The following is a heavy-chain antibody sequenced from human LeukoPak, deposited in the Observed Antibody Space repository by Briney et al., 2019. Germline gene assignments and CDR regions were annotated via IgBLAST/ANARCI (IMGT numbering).Heavy chain of an antibody. D-gene: IGHD2-15*01. V-gene: IGHV4-39*07. CDR3: ARANNLYCSGGSCYSDRPFNWFDP. CDR1: GGSISSSSYY. Sequence: PSETLSLTCTVSGGSISSSSYYWGWIRQPPGKGLEWIGSIYYSGSTYYNPSLKSRVTISVDTSKNQFSLKLSSVTAADTAVYYCARANNLYCSGGSCYSDRPFNWFDPWGQGTLVTVSS. J-gene: IGHJ5*02. CDR2: IYYSGST.